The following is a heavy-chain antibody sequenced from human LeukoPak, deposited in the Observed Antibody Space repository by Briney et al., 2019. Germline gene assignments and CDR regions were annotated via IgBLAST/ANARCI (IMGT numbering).Heavy chain of an antibody. J-gene: IGHJ4*02. CDR1: GFTLGTYW. Sequence: GGSLRLSCAASGFTLGTYWMHWVRQAPGKGPVWVSRINTDGSSTSYADSVKGRFIISRDNGKNTLYLQMNSLRAEDTAVYFCTRGSFYFDSWGQGTLVTVSS. D-gene: IGHD3-10*01. CDR3: TRGSFYFDS. V-gene: IGHV3-74*01. CDR2: INTDGSST.